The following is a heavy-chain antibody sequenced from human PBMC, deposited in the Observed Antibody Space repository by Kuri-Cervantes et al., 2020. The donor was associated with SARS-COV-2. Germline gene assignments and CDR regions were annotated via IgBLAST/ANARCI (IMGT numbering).Heavy chain of an antibody. V-gene: IGHV3-23*01. D-gene: IGHD3-9*01. Sequence: GESLKISCAASGFTFSHYWMSWVRQAPGKGLEWVSTIRGSGGSIYYADSVKGRFTISRDNSKNTLYLQMNSLRAEDTAVYYCARDQGPRLRYFDWLLSYAFDIWGQGTMVTVSS. CDR1: GFTFSHYW. CDR2: IRGSGGSI. J-gene: IGHJ3*02. CDR3: ARDQGPRLRYFDWLLSYAFDI.